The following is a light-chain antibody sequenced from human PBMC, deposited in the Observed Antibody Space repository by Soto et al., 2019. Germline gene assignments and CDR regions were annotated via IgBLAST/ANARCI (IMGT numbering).Light chain of an antibody. Sequence: EIVLTQSPGTLSLSPGERATLSCRASQSVSSHSLAWYRQKRGQAPRLLIYGVSTRATGIPERFSGSGSGTDFTLTISRLEPEDFAVYYCQQYGRSRLTFGGGTKVEIK. V-gene: IGKV3-20*01. CDR2: GVS. CDR1: QSVSSHS. CDR3: QQYGRSRLT. J-gene: IGKJ4*01.